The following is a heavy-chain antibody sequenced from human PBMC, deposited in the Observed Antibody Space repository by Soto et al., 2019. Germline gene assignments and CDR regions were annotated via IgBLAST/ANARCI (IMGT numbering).Heavy chain of an antibody. D-gene: IGHD2-2*01. Sequence: ASVKVSCKASGYTFTSYDINWVRQATGQGLEWMGWMKPNSGNTGYAQKFQGRVTMTRNTSISTAYMELSSLRSEDTAVYYCARESHCISTSCQGSLSDYYYYGMDVWGQGTTVTVSS. CDR2: MKPNSGNT. J-gene: IGHJ6*02. CDR3: ARESHCISTSCQGSLSDYYYYGMDV. V-gene: IGHV1-8*01. CDR1: GYTFTSYD.